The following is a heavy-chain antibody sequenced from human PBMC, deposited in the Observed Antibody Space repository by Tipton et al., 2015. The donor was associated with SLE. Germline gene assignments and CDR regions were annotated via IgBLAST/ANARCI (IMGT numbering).Heavy chain of an antibody. CDR3: ERRGSQLAFGV. J-gene: IGHJ3*01. CDR1: GGSITNYY. V-gene: IGHV4-4*07. D-gene: IGHD1-26*01. Sequence: TLSLTCTVSGGSITNYYWGWVRQPAGKGLEWIGRICCGGSTKYNPSLDSRVSFSVDASKDQFSLKLSSVTAADTAVYYCERRGSQLAFGVLGQRTMVTVSS. CDR2: ICCGGST.